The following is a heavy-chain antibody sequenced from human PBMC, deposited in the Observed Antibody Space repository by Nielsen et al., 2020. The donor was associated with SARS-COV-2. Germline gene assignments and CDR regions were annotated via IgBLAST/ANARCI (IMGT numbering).Heavy chain of an antibody. V-gene: IGHV3-48*03. D-gene: IGHD1-26*01. CDR2: INSRATTV. Sequence: GESLKISCAASGFTFSTYAMHWVRQTPGRGLEWISHINSRATTVYYADSVKGRFVVSRDNVRSSLFLQMNSLRGEDTAVYYCAREGLGSTYYMDVWGEGTTVSVSS. CDR3: AREGLGSTYYMDV. CDR1: GFTFSTYA. J-gene: IGHJ6*03.